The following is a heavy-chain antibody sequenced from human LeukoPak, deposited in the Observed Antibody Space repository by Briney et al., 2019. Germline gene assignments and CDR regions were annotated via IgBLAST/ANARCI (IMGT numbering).Heavy chain of an antibody. V-gene: IGHV1-46*01. CDR1: ENTFTNYY. J-gene: IGHJ3*02. CDR3: ARGYGPLDAFDI. Sequence: ASVKVSCKASENTFTNYYMHWVRQAPGQGLEWLGIINPNGDRTNYAQTFQGRVTMTRDTSTTTVYMELSSLRSDDTAVYYCARGYGPLDAFDIWGQGTMVAVSS. D-gene: IGHD3-16*01. CDR2: INPNGDRT.